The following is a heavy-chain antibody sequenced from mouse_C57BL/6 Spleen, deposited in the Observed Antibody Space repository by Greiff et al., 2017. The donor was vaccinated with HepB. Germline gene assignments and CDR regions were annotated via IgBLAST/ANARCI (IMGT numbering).Heavy chain of an antibody. D-gene: IGHD2-4*01. CDR1: GYSITSGYY. Sequence: ESGPGLVKPSQSLSLTCSVTGYSITSGYYWNWIRQFPGNKLEWMGYISYEGSNNYNPSLKNRISITRDTAKNQFFLKLNSVTTEDTATYYCARDDYGRAYWGQGTLVTVSA. V-gene: IGHV3-6*01. CDR2: ISYEGSN. J-gene: IGHJ3*01. CDR3: ARDDYGRAY.